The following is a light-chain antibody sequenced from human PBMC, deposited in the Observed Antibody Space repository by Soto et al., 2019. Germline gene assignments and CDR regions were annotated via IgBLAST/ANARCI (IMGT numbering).Light chain of an antibody. V-gene: IGKV1-33*01. CDR2: DAS. CDR1: QDISNY. J-gene: IGKJ4*01. Sequence: DLPMTQSPSSLSAFVGDRVTITCQASQDISNYLNWYQQKPGKAPKLLIYDASNLETGVPSRFSGSGSGTDFTFTISSLQPEDIATYYCQQYDNLPPLFGGGTKVEIK. CDR3: QQYDNLPPL.